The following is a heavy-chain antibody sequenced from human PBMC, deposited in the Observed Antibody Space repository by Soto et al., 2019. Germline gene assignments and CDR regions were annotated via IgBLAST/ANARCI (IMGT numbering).Heavy chain of an antibody. CDR1: GFDVEDYS. CDR2: TNSDGTDS. J-gene: IGHJ4*02. V-gene: IGHV3-43D*04. D-gene: IGHD3-22*01. Sequence: XGFLRLSYAAAGFDVEDYSMHWVRQVPGKGLEWVSLTNSDGTDSYYMDSVKGRFTISRDNAKSTLYLQMDRLRPEDTALYFCATSLYYYDSSPLDQCGQRTPVPVSS. CDR3: ATSLYYYDSSPLDQ.